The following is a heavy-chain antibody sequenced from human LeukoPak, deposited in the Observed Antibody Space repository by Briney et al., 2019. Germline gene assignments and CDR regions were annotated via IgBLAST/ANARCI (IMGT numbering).Heavy chain of an antibody. D-gene: IGHD2-21*02. J-gene: IGHJ5*02. CDR2: IYYSGST. Sequence: PSETLSLTCTVSGGSISTYYWSWIRQPPGKGLEWIAYIYYSGSTNYNPPLKSRVTISVDTSKNQFSLKLSSVTAADTAVYYCARGDYCAGDCYYLWGQGTLVTVSS. CDR3: ARGDYCAGDCYYL. CDR1: GGSISTYY. V-gene: IGHV4-59*01.